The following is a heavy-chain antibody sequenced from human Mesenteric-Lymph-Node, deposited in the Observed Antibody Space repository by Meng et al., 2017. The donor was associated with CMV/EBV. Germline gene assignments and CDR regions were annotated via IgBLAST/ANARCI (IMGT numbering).Heavy chain of an antibody. CDR3: ARDYCTSTSCSVGY. V-gene: IGHV3-43*01. CDR2: ISWDGDST. CDR1: GFTFDDYT. D-gene: IGHD2-2*01. J-gene: IGHJ4*02. Sequence: GESLKISCAASGFTFDDYTMHWVRQAPGEGLEWVSLISWDGDSTYYADSVEGRFTISRDNSKNSLYLHMNSLRSEDTALYYCARDYCTSTSCSVGYWGQGTLVTVSS.